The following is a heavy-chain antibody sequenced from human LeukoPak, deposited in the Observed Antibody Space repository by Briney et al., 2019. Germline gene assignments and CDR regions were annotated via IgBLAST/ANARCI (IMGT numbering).Heavy chain of an antibody. Sequence: ASVKVSCKASGYTFTSYDIKWVRQAPGQGLEWMGWMNPNSGNTGYGQKFQSRVTITRNTSTSTAYMELSSVRSEDTAVYYCARHYYDSSGAAFDIWGQGTMVTVSS. V-gene: IGHV1-8*01. CDR3: ARHYYDSSGAAFDI. CDR1: GYTFTSYD. D-gene: IGHD3-22*01. J-gene: IGHJ3*02. CDR2: MNPNSGNT.